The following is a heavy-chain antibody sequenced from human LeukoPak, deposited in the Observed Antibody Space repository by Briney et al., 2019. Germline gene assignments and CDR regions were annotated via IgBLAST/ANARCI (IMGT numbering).Heavy chain of an antibody. Sequence: GGSLRLSCAASGFAFRSYSMNWVRQAPGKGLEWVSSINSDSNYIYYADSVQGRFTISRDNAKNSLYLQMNSLRAEDTAVYYCAVAYYYGSGDAFDIWGQGAKVTVSS. CDR2: INSDSNYI. CDR1: GFAFRSYS. J-gene: IGHJ3*02. D-gene: IGHD3-10*01. CDR3: AVAYYYGSGDAFDI. V-gene: IGHV3-21*01.